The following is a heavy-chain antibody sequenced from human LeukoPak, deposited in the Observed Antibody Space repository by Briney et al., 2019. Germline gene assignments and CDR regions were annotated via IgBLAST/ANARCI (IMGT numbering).Heavy chain of an antibody. J-gene: IGHJ4*02. D-gene: IGHD6-13*01. CDR1: GYTFTSYS. CDR3: ARSPQQLVPFDY. CDR2: ISAYNGNT. V-gene: IGHV1-18*04. Sequence: ASVKVSCKASGYTFTSYSISWVRQAPGQGLEWMGWISAYNGNTNYAQKLQGRVTMTTDTSTSTAYVELRSLRSDDTAVYYCARSPQQLVPFDYWGQGTLVTVSS.